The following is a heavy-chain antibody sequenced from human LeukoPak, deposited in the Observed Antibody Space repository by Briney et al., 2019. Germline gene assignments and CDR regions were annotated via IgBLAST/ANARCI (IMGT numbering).Heavy chain of an antibody. D-gene: IGHD3-10*01. CDR1: GFTVSSNY. Sequence: PGGSLRLSCAASGFTVSSNYMSWVRQAPGKGLEWVSYISSSSSTIYYADSVKGRFTISRDNAKNSLYLQMNSLRAEDTAVYYCARDYGSGAYGGYWGQGTLVTVSS. J-gene: IGHJ4*02. CDR2: ISSSSSTI. CDR3: ARDYGSGAYGGY. V-gene: IGHV3-48*04.